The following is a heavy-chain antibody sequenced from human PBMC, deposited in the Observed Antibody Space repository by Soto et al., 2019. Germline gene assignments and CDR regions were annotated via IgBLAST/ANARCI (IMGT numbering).Heavy chain of an antibody. V-gene: IGHV4-59*08. D-gene: IGHD6-6*01. Sequence: SETLSLTCTVPGGSISSYYWSWIRQPPGKGLEWIGYIYYSGSTNYNPSLKSRVTISVDTSKNQFSLKLSSVTAADTAVYYCARASIAADFDYWGQGTLVTVSS. J-gene: IGHJ4*02. CDR2: IYYSGST. CDR1: GGSISSYY. CDR3: ARASIAADFDY.